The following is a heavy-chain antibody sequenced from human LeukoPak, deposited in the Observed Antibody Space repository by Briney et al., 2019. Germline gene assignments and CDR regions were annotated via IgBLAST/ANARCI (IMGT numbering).Heavy chain of an antibody. Sequence: SETLSLTCAVYGGSFSGYYWSWIRQPPGKGLEWIGEINHSGSTNYNPSLKSRVTISVDTSKNQFSLKLSSVTAADTAVYYCARRWGWLHLFRFDYWGQGTLVTVSS. CDR1: GGSFSGYY. CDR3: ARRWGWLHLFRFDY. V-gene: IGHV4-34*01. D-gene: IGHD5-24*01. CDR2: INHSGST. J-gene: IGHJ4*02.